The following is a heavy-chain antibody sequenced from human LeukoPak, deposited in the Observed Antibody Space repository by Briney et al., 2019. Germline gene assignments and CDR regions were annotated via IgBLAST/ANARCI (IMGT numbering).Heavy chain of an antibody. D-gene: IGHD6-6*01. CDR1: GFSVSSHY. Sequence: GGSLRLSCAASGFSVSSHYMSWVRQAPGKGLEWVSIIESGGTTYYADSVKGRFTISRDTSENTLYLQMNSLRVEDTAVYYCVRDGRAYSGSSACFDYWGQGTLVTVSS. CDR3: VRDGRAYSGSSACFDY. V-gene: IGHV3-66*01. CDR2: IESGGTT. J-gene: IGHJ4*02.